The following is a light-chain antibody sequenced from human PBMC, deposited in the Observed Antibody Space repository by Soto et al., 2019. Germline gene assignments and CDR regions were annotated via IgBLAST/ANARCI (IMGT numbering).Light chain of an antibody. CDR1: QGISSW. Sequence: DIQMTQSPSAVSASVGDRVTITCRASQGISSWLAWYQQKPGKAPKLLIYDASNLEAGVPSRFRGSGSGTDFTFTISRLQPEDIATYYCQQYENLPTFGQGTLLEIK. CDR2: DAS. J-gene: IGKJ5*01. V-gene: IGKV1-33*01. CDR3: QQYENLPT.